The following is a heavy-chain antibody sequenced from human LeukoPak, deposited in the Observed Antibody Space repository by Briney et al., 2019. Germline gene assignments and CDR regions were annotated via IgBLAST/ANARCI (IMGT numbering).Heavy chain of an antibody. J-gene: IGHJ3*02. CDR1: GFTFSDYY. V-gene: IGHV3-11*05. D-gene: IGHD3-9*01. CDR3: ARDGHYDILTGYLGAFDI. Sequence: GGSLRLSCAASGFTFSDYYMSWIRQAPGKGLEWVSYISSSSSYTNYADSVKGRFTISRDNAKNSLHLQMNSLRAEDTAVYYCARDGHYDILTGYLGAFDIWGQGTMVTVSS. CDR2: ISSSSSYT.